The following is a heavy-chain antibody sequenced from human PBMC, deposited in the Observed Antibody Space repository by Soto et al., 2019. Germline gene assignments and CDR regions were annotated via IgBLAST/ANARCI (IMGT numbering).Heavy chain of an antibody. J-gene: IGHJ4*01. CDR3: VRDRDIYRDMVHADL. CDR2: ITIRTGNT. CDR1: GFTISGCS. Sequence: GGALRLSCEASGFTISGCSMNWGRQAPGKGLEWLAYITIRTGNTVYADSVRGRFTISADNAENSVFLQMNSLRDEDTAVYFCVRDRDIYRDMVHADLWGQGT. V-gene: IGHV3-48*02. D-gene: IGHD5-18*01.